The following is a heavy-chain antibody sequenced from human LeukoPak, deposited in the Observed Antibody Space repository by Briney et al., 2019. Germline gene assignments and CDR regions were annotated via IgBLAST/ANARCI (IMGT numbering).Heavy chain of an antibody. CDR3: ARVRGYCSGGSCSA. Sequence: SETLSLTCAAYGGSFSGYYWSWIRHPPGKGLEWIGEINHSGSTNYNPSLKSRVTISVDTSKNQFSLKLSSVTAADTAVYYCARVRGYCSGGSCSAWGQGTLVTVSS. CDR2: INHSGST. CDR1: GGSFSGYY. V-gene: IGHV4-34*01. J-gene: IGHJ4*02. D-gene: IGHD2-15*01.